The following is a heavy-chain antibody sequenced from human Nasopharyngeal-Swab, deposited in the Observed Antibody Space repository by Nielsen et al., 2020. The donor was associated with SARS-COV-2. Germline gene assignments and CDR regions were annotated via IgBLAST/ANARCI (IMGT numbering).Heavy chain of an antibody. CDR2: INSIGSSI. CDR1: GFTFSTYW. V-gene: IGHV3-74*01. CDR3: AREGGGSYSDTFDM. Sequence: PGGSLRLSCPASGFTFSTYWMHWVRQAPGKGLVWVSRINSIGSSINYADSVKGRFTISRDNAKNTLYLQMNSLRAEDTAVYYCAREGGGSYSDTFDMWGQGTMVTVSS. D-gene: IGHD3-10*01. J-gene: IGHJ3*02.